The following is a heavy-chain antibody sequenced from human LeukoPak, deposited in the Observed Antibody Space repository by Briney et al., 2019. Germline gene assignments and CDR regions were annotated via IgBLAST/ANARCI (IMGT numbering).Heavy chain of an antibody. CDR3: AKEWEAAGGQIHH. V-gene: IGHV3-23*01. CDR1: GFTFSSYA. Sequence: GGSLRLSCAASGFTFSSYAMSWVRQAPGKGLVWVSHISVDGGTTYYADSVKGRFTISRDNSKNTLYLQMNSLRAEDTAVYYCAKEWEAAGGQIHHWGQGTLVTVSS. D-gene: IGHD6-13*01. J-gene: IGHJ1*01. CDR2: ISVDGGTT.